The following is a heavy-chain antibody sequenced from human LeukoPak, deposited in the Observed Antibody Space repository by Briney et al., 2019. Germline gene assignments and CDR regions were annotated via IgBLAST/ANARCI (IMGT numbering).Heavy chain of an antibody. Sequence: GRSLRLSCAASGFTFSSYGMHWVRQAPGKGLEWVAVISYDGSNKYYADSVKGRFTISRDNSKNTLYLQMNSLRGEDTAVYYCAKTNGIVVVVVGLEYWGQGTLVTVSS. V-gene: IGHV3-30*18. J-gene: IGHJ4*02. CDR2: ISYDGSNK. CDR3: AKTNGIVVVVVGLEY. D-gene: IGHD2-15*01. CDR1: GFTFSSYG.